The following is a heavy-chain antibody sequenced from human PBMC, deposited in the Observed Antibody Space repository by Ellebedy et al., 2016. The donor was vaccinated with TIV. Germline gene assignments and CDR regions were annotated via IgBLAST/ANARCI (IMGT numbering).Heavy chain of an antibody. D-gene: IGHD3-22*01. CDR1: RFTFGSFA. CDR2: ISGDGSST. J-gene: IGHJ4*02. V-gene: IGHV3-23*01. CDR3: AKGTSSGFNYDRVGFEY. Sequence: GGSLRLSCAASRFTFGSFAMHWVRQAPGKGLEWLSVISGDGSSTYHADSVKGRFTITRDNSKNTLYLQVNRLRTEDTAVYYCAKGTSSGFNYDRVGFEYWGQGILVTVSS.